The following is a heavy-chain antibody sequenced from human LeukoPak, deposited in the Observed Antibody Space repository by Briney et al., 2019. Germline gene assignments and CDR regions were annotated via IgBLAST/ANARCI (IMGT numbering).Heavy chain of an antibody. D-gene: IGHD6-19*01. CDR3: AREQIAVAGTLDY. CDR2: IKQEGSEK. J-gene: IGHJ4*02. Sequence: GGSLRLSCAPSRFTFSIYWMSWVRQAPGKGVEWVANIKQEGSEKYYVDSVKGRFTISRNNAKNSLYLQMNSLRAEDTAVYYCAREQIAVAGTLDYWGQGTLVTVSS. CDR1: RFTFSIYW. V-gene: IGHV3-7*01.